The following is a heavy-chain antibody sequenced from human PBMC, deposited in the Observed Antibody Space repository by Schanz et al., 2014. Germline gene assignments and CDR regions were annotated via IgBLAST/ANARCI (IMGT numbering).Heavy chain of an antibody. CDR3: AKARRKSNCSGGRCFHYSYYGMDV. J-gene: IGHJ6*02. D-gene: IGHD2-15*01. CDR2: FIVDSGNT. Sequence: EVQLLESGGGLVRPGGSLRLSCAASGFTFSNYAMSWVRQAPGKGLEWVSGFIVDSGNTYYAGSVKGRFSISRDNSKNTLYLQMNSLRAEDTAVYYCAKARRKSNCSGGRCFHYSYYGMDVWGQGTTVTVSS. V-gene: IGHV3-23*01. CDR1: GFTFSNYA.